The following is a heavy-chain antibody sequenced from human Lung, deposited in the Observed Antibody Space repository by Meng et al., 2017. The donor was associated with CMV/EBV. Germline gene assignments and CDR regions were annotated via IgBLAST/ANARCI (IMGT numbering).Heavy chain of an antibody. V-gene: IGHV1-18*01. J-gene: IGHJ4*02. CDR3: ARVEVGITSGDY. Sequence: QLLQSGVRMTKPGASVQVSCKASGYTFSNYGITWVRQAPGQGLEWMGWINAYNGDTNYAQTLQGRVTMTTDTSTSTAYVELRSLRSDDTAVYYCARVEVGITSGDYWGQGTLVTVSS. CDR2: INAYNGDT. CDR1: GYTFSNYG. D-gene: IGHD1-26*01.